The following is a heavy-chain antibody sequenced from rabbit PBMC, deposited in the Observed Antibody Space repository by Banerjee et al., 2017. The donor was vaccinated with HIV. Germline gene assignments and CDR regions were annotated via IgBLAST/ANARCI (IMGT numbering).Heavy chain of an antibody. CDR1: GIDFSRYG. D-gene: IGHD4-1*01. Sequence: QEQLVESGGGLVTLGGSLKLSCKASGIDFSRYGISWVRQAPGKGLEWIAYIYTNSETTDYASWVNGRFTISKTSSTTVTLLMTGLTAADTATYFCARDLAGVIGWNFGLWGPGTLVTVS. CDR2: IYTNSETT. V-gene: IGHV1S45*01. J-gene: IGHJ4*01. CDR3: ARDLAGVIGWNFGL.